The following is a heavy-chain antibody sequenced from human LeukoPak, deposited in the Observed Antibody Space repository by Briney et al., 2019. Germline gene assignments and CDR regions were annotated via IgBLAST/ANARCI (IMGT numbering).Heavy chain of an antibody. CDR1: GFTFSSYG. V-gene: IGHV3-30*18. CDR3: AKDPYRVIVATGNYLDP. D-gene: IGHD2-21*01. J-gene: IGHJ5*02. Sequence: PGTSLRLPCATSGFTFSSYGMHWVRQVPGKGLEWVAVISNDGSNIQYGDSAKGRFTISRDNSKNTVFLHMNSLRSEDTAVYYCAKDPYRVIVATGNYLDPWGQGTLVTVSS. CDR2: ISNDGSNI.